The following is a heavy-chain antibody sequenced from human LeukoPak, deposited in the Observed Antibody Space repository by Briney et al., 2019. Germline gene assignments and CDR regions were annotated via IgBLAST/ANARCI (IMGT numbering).Heavy chain of an antibody. CDR1: GFTFSSYA. CDR3: AKVGDYYDYGGYYWEYYFDY. V-gene: IGHV3-23*01. J-gene: IGHJ4*02. D-gene: IGHD3-22*01. CDR2: ISGSGGST. Sequence: HPGGSLRLSCAASGFTFSSYAMSWVRQAPGKGLEWVSAISGSGGSTYYADSVKGRFTISRDNSKNTLYLQMNSLRAEDTAVYYCAKVGDYYDYGGYYWEYYFDYWGQGTLVTVSS.